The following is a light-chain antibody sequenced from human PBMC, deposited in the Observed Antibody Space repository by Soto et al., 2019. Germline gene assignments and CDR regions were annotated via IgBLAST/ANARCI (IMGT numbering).Light chain of an antibody. CDR1: QSVGRD. CDR2: GAS. J-gene: IGKJ4*01. Sequence: IGMTQFPTTLSVSPGARATLSCRATQSVGRDLVWYRQKPGQAPRLLIFGASIRATGIPDRFSGSGSGTEFTLTISSLQSEDFAVYYCQQSNYWPLTFGGGTKVDNK. CDR3: QQSNYWPLT. V-gene: IGKV3D-15*01.